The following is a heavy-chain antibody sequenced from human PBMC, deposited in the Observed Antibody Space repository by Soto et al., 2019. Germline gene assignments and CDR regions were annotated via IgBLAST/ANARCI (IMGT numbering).Heavy chain of an antibody. CDR3: ARAPLISIFFAYGMDV. J-gene: IGHJ6*02. CDR2: IYYSEKT. D-gene: IGHD3-3*02. CDR1: GGSISSGGYY. Sequence: QVQLQESGPGLVKPSQTLSLTCTVSGGSISSGGYYWTWIRQHPGKGLEWIGYIYYSEKTYYNPSLKSRFTLSVDTSKNQFSLKLSSVTAADTAVYYCARAPLISIFFAYGMDVWGQGTTVTVSS. V-gene: IGHV4-31*03.